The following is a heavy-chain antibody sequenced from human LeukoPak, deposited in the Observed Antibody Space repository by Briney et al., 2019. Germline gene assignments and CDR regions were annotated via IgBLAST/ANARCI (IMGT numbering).Heavy chain of an antibody. V-gene: IGHV3-23*01. CDR2: VSGRGDTP. J-gene: IGHJ4*02. Sequence: GGSLRLSCAASGFTFRNYAMTWVRQAPGKGLEWVSSVSGRGDTPYYSDSVKGRFAISRDNSKNTVFLQMNSLRAEDTAVYYCARHTGSTWSTGYWGQGTLVTVSS. D-gene: IGHD6-13*01. CDR3: ARHTGSTWSTGY. CDR1: GFTFRNYA.